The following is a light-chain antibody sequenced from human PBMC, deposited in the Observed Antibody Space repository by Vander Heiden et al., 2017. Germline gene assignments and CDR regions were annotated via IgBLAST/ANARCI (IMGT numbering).Light chain of an antibody. Sequence: DLEMTESPSTLSASVGDRATITCRASQSISSWLAWYQQKPGKAPKLLIYDASSLESGVPSRFSGSGSGTEFTLTISSLQPDDFATYYCQRYNSYSYTFGQGTKLEIK. J-gene: IGKJ2*01. V-gene: IGKV1-5*01. CDR3: QRYNSYSYT. CDR2: DAS. CDR1: QSISSW.